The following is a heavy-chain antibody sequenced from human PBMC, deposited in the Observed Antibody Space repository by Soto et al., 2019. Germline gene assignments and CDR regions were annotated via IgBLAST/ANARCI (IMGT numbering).Heavy chain of an antibody. CDR1: GFTFSGFD. Sequence: GGSLRLSXEASGFTFSGFDMHWVRQPTGKGLEWVSTIGTAGDTYYAVSVKGRFTIPRDNAKNPLPLQMNSLRAGDTAVYFCARGQEVGAHFFDSWGQGTQVTVSS. J-gene: IGHJ4*02. D-gene: IGHD2-15*01. V-gene: IGHV3-13*01. CDR2: IGTAGDT. CDR3: ARGQEVGAHFFDS.